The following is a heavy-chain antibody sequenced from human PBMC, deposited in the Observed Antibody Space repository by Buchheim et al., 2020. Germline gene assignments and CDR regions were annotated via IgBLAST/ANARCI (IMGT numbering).Heavy chain of an antibody. V-gene: IGHV3-23*01. CDR3: AKGRLIARVAGDCGY. J-gene: IGHJ4*02. CDR2: ISGSGGST. CDR1: GFTFSSYA. D-gene: IGHD6-19*01. Sequence: EVQLLESGGGLVQPGGSLRLSCAASGFTFSSYAMSWAPQAPGKGLEWVSAISGSGGSTYYADSVKGRFTISRDNSKKTLYLQMNSRRDEDTAVYYCAKGRLIARVAGDCGYWGQRTL.